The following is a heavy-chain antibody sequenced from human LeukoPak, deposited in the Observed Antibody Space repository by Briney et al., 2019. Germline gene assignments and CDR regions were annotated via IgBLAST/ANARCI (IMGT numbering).Heavy chain of an antibody. Sequence: GGSLRLSCAASGFTFSSYGMHWVRQAPGKGLEWVAVISYDGSNKYYADSVKGRFTISRDNSKNTLYLQMNSLRAEDTAVYYCAREGPATAIPEGGPLLFDPWGQGTLVTVSS. D-gene: IGHD2-2*02. V-gene: IGHV3-30*03. CDR3: AREGPATAIPEGGPLLFDP. CDR2: ISYDGSNK. J-gene: IGHJ5*02. CDR1: GFTFSSYG.